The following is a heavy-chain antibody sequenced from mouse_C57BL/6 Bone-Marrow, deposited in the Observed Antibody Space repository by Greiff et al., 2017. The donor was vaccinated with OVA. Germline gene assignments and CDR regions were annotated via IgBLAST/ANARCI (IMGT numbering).Heavy chain of an antibody. CDR2: IHPNSGST. CDR3: ARAFELLRYPGAY. D-gene: IGHD1-1*01. V-gene: IGHV1-64*01. J-gene: IGHJ3*01. Sequence: QVQLKQPGAELVKPGASVKLSCKASGYTFTSYWMHWVKQRPGQGLEWIGMIHPNSGSTNYNEKFKSKATLTVDKSSSTAYMQLSSLTSEDSAVYYCARAFELLRYPGAYWGQGTLVTVSA. CDR1: GYTFTSYW.